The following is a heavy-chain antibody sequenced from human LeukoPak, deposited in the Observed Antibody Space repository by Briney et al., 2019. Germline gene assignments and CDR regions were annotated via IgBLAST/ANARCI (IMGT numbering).Heavy chain of an antibody. J-gene: IGHJ4*02. CDR3: TTEWTTDYYDSSGPLDY. V-gene: IGHV3-15*01. CDR1: GFTFSNAW. CDR2: IKSKTDGGTT. Sequence: PGGSLRLSCAASGFTFSNAWMSWVRQAPGKGLEWVCRIKSKTDGGTTDYAAPVKGRFTISRDDSKNTLYLQMNSLKTEDTAVYYCTTEWTTDYYDSSGPLDYWGQGTLVTVSS. D-gene: IGHD3-22*01.